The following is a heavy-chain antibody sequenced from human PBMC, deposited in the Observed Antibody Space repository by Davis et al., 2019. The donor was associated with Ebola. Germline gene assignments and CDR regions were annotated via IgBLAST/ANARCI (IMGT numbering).Heavy chain of an antibody. Sequence: GESLKISCKGAGYGFTNYWIGWVRQMPGKGLEWMGIISPGDSDTRYSPSFQGQVTISAAKSISTAYLQWNSLKASDTAMYYCARLAGAWAGDRYFDLWGRGTLVTVSS. CDR1: GYGFTNYW. J-gene: IGHJ2*01. V-gene: IGHV5-51*01. CDR2: ISPGDSDT. D-gene: IGHD4/OR15-4a*01. CDR3: ARLAGAWAGDRYFDL.